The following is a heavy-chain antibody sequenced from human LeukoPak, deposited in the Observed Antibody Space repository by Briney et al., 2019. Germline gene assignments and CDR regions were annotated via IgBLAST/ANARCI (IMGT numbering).Heavy chain of an antibody. CDR1: GGSISSTSYY. V-gene: IGHV4-61*05. D-gene: IGHD6-13*01. J-gene: IGHJ6*02. Sequence: SETLSLTCTVSGGSISSTSYYWGWIRQPPGKGLEWIGYIYYSGSTDYNPSLKSRVTISVDTSKNQFSLKLSSVTAADTAVYYCARSGDSSSWYYYYGMDVWGQGTTVTVSS. CDR2: IYYSGST. CDR3: ARSGDSSSWYYYYGMDV.